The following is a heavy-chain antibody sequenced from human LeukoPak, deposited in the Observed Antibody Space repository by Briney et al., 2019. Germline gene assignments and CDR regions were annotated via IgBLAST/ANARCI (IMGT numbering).Heavy chain of an antibody. CDR1: GFTFSSYW. Sequence: PGGSLRLSCAASGFTFSSYWMSWVRQAPGKGLEWVANIKQDGSEKYYVDSVKGRFTISRDNSKNTLYLQMNSLRAEDTAVYYCAKDLLHSSGPYYFDYWGQGTLVTVSS. CDR2: IKQDGSEK. D-gene: IGHD3-22*01. V-gene: IGHV3-7*03. J-gene: IGHJ4*02. CDR3: AKDLLHSSGPYYFDY.